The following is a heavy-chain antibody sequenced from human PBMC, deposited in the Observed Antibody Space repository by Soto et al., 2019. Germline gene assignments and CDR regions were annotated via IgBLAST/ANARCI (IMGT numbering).Heavy chain of an antibody. CDR1: GFTFSSYA. Sequence: PGGSLRLSCAASGFTFSSYAMSWVRQAPGKGLEWVSAISGSCGSRYYADSVKGRFTISRDNSKNTLYLQMNSLRAEDTAVYYCAASIAVAGFFDYWGQGTLVTVSS. J-gene: IGHJ4*02. CDR3: AASIAVAGFFDY. CDR2: ISGSCGSR. D-gene: IGHD6-19*01. V-gene: IGHV3-23*01.